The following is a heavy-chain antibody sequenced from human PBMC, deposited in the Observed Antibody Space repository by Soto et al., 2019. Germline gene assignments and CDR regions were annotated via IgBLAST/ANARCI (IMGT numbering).Heavy chain of an antibody. CDR3: ARVRLEHLVSPVVTAIPNYYYYGMDV. CDR2: IIPIFGTA. Sequence: QVQLVQSGAEVKKPGSSVKVSCKASGGTFSSYAISWVRQAPGQGLEWMGGIIPIFGTANYAQKLQGRVTMSSVESTCTAYMELSSTRAEDTAVYYCARVRLEHLVSPVVTAIPNYYYYGMDVWGQGTTVTVSS. D-gene: IGHD2-21*02. V-gene: IGHV1-69*01. J-gene: IGHJ6*02. CDR1: GGTFSSYA.